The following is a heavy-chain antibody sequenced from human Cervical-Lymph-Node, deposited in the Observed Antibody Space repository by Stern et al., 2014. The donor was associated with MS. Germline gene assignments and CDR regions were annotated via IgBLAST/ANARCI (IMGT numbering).Heavy chain of an antibody. CDR1: GFSLSSNGVG. Sequence: QVTLKESGPTLVKPTQTLTLTCSFSGFSLSSNGVGVGWLRQPPGKALEWLVPLHWDDANPYSPFLKSRLTITKDTSKNQVVLTVTNMDPVDTATYYCAHADYSSALQDAFDVWGQGTVVTVSS. CDR3: AHADYSSALQDAFDV. J-gene: IGHJ3*01. D-gene: IGHD6-19*01. CDR2: LHWDDAN. V-gene: IGHV2-5*02.